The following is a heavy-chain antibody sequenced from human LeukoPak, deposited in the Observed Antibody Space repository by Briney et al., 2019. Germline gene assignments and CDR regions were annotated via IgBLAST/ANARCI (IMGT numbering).Heavy chain of an antibody. V-gene: IGHV3-23*01. CDR1: GFSFSSSA. Sequence: GGSLRLSCVASGFSFSSSAMSWVRQAPGRGLQWVSSISGTGSATHYADSVKGRLIISRDNSRNSLYLRMHSLRVADTAIYYCAKDQGPDYAPVGSATQFYWGEGALVTVSS. CDR2: ISGTGSAT. D-gene: IGHD4-17*01. CDR3: AKDQGPDYAPVGSATQFY. J-gene: IGHJ4*02.